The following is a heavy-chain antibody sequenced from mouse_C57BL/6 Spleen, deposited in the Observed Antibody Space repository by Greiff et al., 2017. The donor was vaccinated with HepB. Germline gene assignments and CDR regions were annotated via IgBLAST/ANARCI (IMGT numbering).Heavy chain of an antibody. CDR3: ARGGSYYSNTGWFAY. J-gene: IGHJ3*01. V-gene: IGHV1-54*01. CDR2: INPGSGGT. D-gene: IGHD2-5*01. Sequence: QVQLQQSGAELVRPGTSVKVSCKASGYAFTNYLIAWVKQRPGQGLEWIGVINPGSGGTNYNEKFKGKATLTADKSSSTAYMQLSSLTSEDSAVYFCARGGSYYSNTGWFAYWGQGTLVTVSA. CDR1: GYAFTNYL.